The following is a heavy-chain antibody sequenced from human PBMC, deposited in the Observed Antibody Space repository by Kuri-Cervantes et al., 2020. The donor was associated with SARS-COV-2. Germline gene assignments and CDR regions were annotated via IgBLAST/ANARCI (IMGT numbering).Heavy chain of an antibody. D-gene: IGHD6-13*01. Sequence: SVKVSCKASGGTFSSYAISWVRQAPGQGLEWMGGIIPIFGTANYAQKFQGRVTITADESTSTAYMELSSLRSEDTAVYYCARGGPGYSSSWYLYYYYGMDVWGQGNTVNGAS. CDR3: ARGGPGYSSSWYLYYYYGMDV. J-gene: IGHJ6*02. CDR1: GGTFSSYA. CDR2: IIPIFGTA. V-gene: IGHV1-69*13.